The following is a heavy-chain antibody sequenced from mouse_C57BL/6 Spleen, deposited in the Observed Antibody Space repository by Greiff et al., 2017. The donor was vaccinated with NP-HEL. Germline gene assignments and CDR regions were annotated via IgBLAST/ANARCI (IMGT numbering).Heavy chain of an antibody. CDR3: ARSTTVPFAY. V-gene: IGHV1-18*01. CDR2: INPNNGGT. D-gene: IGHD1-1*01. Sequence: EVQLQQSGPELVKPGASVKIPCKASGYTFTDYNMDWVKQSHGKSLEWIGDINPNNGGTIYNQKFKGKATLTVDKSSSTAYMELRSLTSEDTAAYYCARSTTVPFAYWGQGTLVTVSA. CDR1: GYTFTDYN. J-gene: IGHJ3*01.